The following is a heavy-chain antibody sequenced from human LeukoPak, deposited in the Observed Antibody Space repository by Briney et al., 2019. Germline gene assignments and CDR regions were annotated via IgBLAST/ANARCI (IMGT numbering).Heavy chain of an antibody. V-gene: IGHV3-23*01. CDR1: GFTFSSYA. CDR2: ISGSGGST. CDR3: AKEAGRDYGDYGDAFDI. Sequence: GGSLRLSCAASGFTFSSYAMSWVRQAPGKGLEWVSAISGSGGSTYYADSVKGRFTISRDNSKNTLYLQMNSLRAEDTAVYYCAKEAGRDYGDYGDAFDIWGQGTMVAVSS. D-gene: IGHD4-17*01. J-gene: IGHJ3*02.